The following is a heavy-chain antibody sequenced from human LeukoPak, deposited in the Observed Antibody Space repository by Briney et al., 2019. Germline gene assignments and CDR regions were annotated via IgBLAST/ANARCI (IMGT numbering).Heavy chain of an antibody. CDR2: ISSSSSYI. D-gene: IGHD3-22*01. CDR1: GFTFSSYS. CDR3: ARGPRSYYYDSSGYYPDY. J-gene: IGHJ4*02. V-gene: IGHV3-21*01. Sequence: GGSLRLSCAASGFTFSSYSMNWVRQAPGKGLEWVPSISSSSSYIYYADSVKGRFTISRDNAKNSLYLQMNSLRAEDTAVYYCARGPRSYYYDSSGYYPDYWGQGTLVTVSS.